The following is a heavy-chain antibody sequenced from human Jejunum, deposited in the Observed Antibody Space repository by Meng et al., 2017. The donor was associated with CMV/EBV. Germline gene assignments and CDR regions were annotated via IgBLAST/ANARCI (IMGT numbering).Heavy chain of an antibody. D-gene: IGHD6-6*01. CDR3: ARTGIGARQFDY. CDR1: GYILTNFG. CDR2: ISADNGNT. J-gene: IGHJ4*02. Sequence: KASGYILTNFGISWLRQAPGQGLEWMGWISADNGNTDYAQNLQGRVTMTTDTSTSTAYMELGSLRSDDTAVYYCARTGIGARQFDYWGQGMLVTVSS. V-gene: IGHV1-18*01.